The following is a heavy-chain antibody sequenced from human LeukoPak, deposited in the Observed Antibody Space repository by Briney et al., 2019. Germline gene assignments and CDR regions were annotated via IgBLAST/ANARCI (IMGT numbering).Heavy chain of an antibody. Sequence: SETLSLTCTVSGGSISSYYWSWIRQPPGKGLEWIGHIYYSGSTNYNPSLKSRVTISIDTSKNHFSLKLSSVTAADTAVYYCARGGSSGWLDYWGQGTLVTVSS. V-gene: IGHV4-59*01. D-gene: IGHD6-19*01. CDR3: ARGGSSGWLDY. CDR2: IYYSGST. J-gene: IGHJ4*02. CDR1: GGSISSYY.